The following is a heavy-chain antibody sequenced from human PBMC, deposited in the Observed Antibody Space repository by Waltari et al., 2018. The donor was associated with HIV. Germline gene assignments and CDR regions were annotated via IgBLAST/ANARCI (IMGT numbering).Heavy chain of an antibody. CDR2: IKDDGTWM. D-gene: IGHD2-15*01. Sequence: EEKLVDSGGGLVQPGGSLRLSCAASGFTFSNFWMGWVRQAPGEGLLWVANIKDDGTWMYYVDSVKGRFTISRDNAKMSLYRQMNSLRAEDTAVYYCVRDQEVVRGYYYGMDVWGLGTTVTVPS. CDR1: GFTFSNFW. J-gene: IGHJ6*02. V-gene: IGHV3-7*01. CDR3: VRDQEVVRGYYYGMDV.